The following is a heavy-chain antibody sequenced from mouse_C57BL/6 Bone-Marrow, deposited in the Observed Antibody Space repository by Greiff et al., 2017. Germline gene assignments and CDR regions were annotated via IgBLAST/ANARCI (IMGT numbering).Heavy chain of an antibody. CDR2: INPGSGGT. V-gene: IGHV1-54*01. J-gene: IGHJ1*03. CDR1: GYAFTNYL. D-gene: IGHD2-5*01. CDR3: ACSNYVSYWYLDV. Sequence: QVQLQQSGAELVRPGTSVKVSCKASGYAFTNYLIEWVKQRPGQGLEWIGVINPGSGGTNYNEKFKGKATLTADKSSSTAYMQLSSLTSEDSAVFVWACSNYVSYWYLDVWGKGTTVTVSS.